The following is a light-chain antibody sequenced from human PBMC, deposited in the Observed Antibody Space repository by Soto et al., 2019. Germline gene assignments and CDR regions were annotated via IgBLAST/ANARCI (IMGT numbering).Light chain of an antibody. Sequence: EIVLTQSPGTLSLSPGERATLSFRASQSVSSSYLAWYQQKPGQAPRLLIYGASSRATGIPDGVSGSGSGTAFTLTISRLEPEEFAVYYCQQYGSWTFGQGTKVEIK. V-gene: IGKV3-20*01. J-gene: IGKJ1*01. CDR3: QQYGSWT. CDR1: QSVSSSY. CDR2: GAS.